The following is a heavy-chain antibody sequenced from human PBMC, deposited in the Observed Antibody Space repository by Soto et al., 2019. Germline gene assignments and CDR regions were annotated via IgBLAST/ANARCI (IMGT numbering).Heavy chain of an antibody. Sequence: GGSLRLSCAASGFTFSSYEMNWVRQAPGKGLEWVSYISSSGSTIYYADSVKGRFTISRDNAKNSLYLQMNSLRAEDTAVYYCAGVYYDILTGYYLSAKYGMDDWGQGTTVTVSS. D-gene: IGHD3-9*01. J-gene: IGHJ6*02. CDR2: ISSSGSTI. V-gene: IGHV3-48*03. CDR1: GFTFSSYE. CDR3: AGVYYDILTGYYLSAKYGMDD.